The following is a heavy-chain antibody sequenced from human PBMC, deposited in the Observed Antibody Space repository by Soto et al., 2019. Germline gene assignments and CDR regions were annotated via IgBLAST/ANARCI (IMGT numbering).Heavy chain of an antibody. V-gene: IGHV3-23*01. CDR3: AKDRYCSGGRCHSEWAFDI. D-gene: IGHD2-15*01. CDR1: GFTFSTDA. CDR2: ISGSGGST. Sequence: EVQLLESGGGLVQPGGSLRLSCAASGFTFSTDAMSWFRQAPGKGLEWVSAISGSGGSTYYADSVKGRFTISRDNSKNTLFLQMNSLRAEDTAVYYCAKDRYCSGGRCHSEWAFDIWGQGTMVTVSS. J-gene: IGHJ3*02.